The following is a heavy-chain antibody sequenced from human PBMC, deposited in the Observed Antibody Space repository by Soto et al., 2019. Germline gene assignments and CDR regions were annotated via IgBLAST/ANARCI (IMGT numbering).Heavy chain of an antibody. CDR3: ARMISSAADL. D-gene: IGHD3-16*01. J-gene: IGHJ5*02. CDR2: IIPIFGTA. V-gene: IGHV1-69*06. Sequence: SVKVSCKXSGGTFSSYAISWVRQAPGQGLEWMGGIIPIFGTANYAQKFQGRVTITADKSTSTAYMELRALRSDDTAIYYCARMISSAADLWGQGALVTVSS. CDR1: GGTFSSYA.